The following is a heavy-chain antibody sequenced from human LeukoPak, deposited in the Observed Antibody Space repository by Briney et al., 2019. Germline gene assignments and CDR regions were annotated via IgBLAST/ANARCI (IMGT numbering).Heavy chain of an antibody. CDR2: INHSGST. CDR1: GGSFSGYY. CDR3: ASDYVWGSYRYTGIGY. Sequence: SETMSLTCAVYGGSFSGYYWSWIRQPPGKGLEWIGEINHSGSTNYNPSLKSRVTISVDTSKNQFSLKLSSVTAADTAVHYCASDYVWGSYRYTGIGYWGQGTLVTVSS. J-gene: IGHJ4*02. D-gene: IGHD3-16*02. V-gene: IGHV4-34*01.